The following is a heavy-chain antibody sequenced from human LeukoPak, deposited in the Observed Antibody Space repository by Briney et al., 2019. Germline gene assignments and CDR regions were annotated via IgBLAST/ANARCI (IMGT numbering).Heavy chain of an antibody. CDR1: GFPVSSNH. J-gene: IGHJ4*02. V-gene: IGHV3-53*01. CDR3: ASWGPLIAHGY. Sequence: GGSLRLSCAVSGFPVSSNHMSWVRQAPGKGLEWVSIIASGGTTYYPGSVKGRFTISRDNSKNTLYLQMNSLRAEDTAVYYCASWGPLIAHGYWGQGTLVTVSS. CDR2: IASGGTT. D-gene: IGHD3-16*01.